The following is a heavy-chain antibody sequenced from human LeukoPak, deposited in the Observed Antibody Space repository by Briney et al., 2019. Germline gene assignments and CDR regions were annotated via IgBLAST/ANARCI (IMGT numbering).Heavy chain of an antibody. V-gene: IGHV1-18*01. J-gene: IGHJ4*02. CDR2: ISACNGNT. Sequence: GASVKVSCKASGYTFTSYGISWVRQAPGQGLEWMGWISACNGNTNYAQKLQGRVTMTTDTSTSTAYMELRSLRSDDTAVYYCARDSARDYYDSSGYFHWGQGTLVTVSS. CDR3: ARDSARDYYDSSGYFH. CDR1: GYTFTSYG. D-gene: IGHD3-22*01.